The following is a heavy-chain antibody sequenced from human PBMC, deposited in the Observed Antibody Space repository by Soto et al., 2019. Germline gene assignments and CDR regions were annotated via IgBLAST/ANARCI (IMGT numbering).Heavy chain of an antibody. J-gene: IGHJ3*01. CDR3: AREVSEHCSGVACLDDSDV. CDR1: GGSISSDNW. Sequence: SETLSLTCAVSGGSISSDNWWTWVRQPPGKGLEWIGEIFHSGKVTYNPSLESRVTISVDTSKNQFSLRLTSVTAADTAVYYCAREVSEHCSGVACLDDSDVWGQGTVVTVSS. V-gene: IGHV4-4*02. CDR2: IFHSGKV. D-gene: IGHD2-21*02.